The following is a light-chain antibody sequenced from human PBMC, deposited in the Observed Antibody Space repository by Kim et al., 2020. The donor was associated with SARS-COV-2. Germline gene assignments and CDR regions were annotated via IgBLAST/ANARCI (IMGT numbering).Light chain of an antibody. CDR3: NSRDSSGNHVV. CDR2: GKN. CDR1: RLSIYY. V-gene: IGLV3-19*01. Sequence: AVALTSRITCPSERLSIYYASRYQQKTAQAPVLLIYGKNNRPSGIPDRFSGSSSGNTASLTITGAKAEDEADYYCNSRDSSGNHVVFGGGTQLTVL. J-gene: IGLJ2*01.